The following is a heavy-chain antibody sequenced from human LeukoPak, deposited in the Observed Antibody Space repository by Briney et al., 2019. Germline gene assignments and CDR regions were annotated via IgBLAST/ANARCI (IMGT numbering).Heavy chain of an antibody. CDR2: IVPVIGVA. CDR1: GDTLITHY. D-gene: IGHD3-22*01. J-gene: IGHJ4*02. V-gene: IGHV1-69*02. Sequence: ASVKVSCKAPGDTLITHYISWVRQAPGQGLEWVERIVPVIGVATYAQSLQGRVIITADRSTNTAYMELSSLRFEDSAVYFCARHSSRGHYYDFDFWGQGSLVTVSS. CDR3: ARHSSRGHYYDFDF.